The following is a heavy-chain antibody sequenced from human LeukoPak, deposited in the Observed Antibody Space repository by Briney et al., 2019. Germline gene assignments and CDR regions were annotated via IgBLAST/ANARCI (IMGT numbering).Heavy chain of an antibody. CDR2: INHSGRT. J-gene: IGHJ4*02. D-gene: IGHD3-10*01. Sequence: SETLSLTCSVYGGSFSGYYWSWIRQPPGKGLEWIGEINHSGRTNYNPSLKSRVTISVDTSKNQFSPKLSSVTAADTAVYYCARDQAYYYGSGRRKFDYWGQGTLVTVSS. CDR1: GGSFSGYY. V-gene: IGHV4-34*01. CDR3: ARDQAYYYGSGRRKFDY.